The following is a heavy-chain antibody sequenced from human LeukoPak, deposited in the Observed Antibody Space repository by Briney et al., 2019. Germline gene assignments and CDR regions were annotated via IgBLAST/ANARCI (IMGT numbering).Heavy chain of an antibody. CDR1: GFTVSSNY. D-gene: IGHD1-7*01. CDR2: IYSGGST. CDR3: ARDPGTMTPYYYFDY. J-gene: IGHJ4*02. V-gene: IGHV3-53*04. Sequence: GGSLRLSWAASGFTVSSNYMSWVRQAPGKGLEWVSVIYSGGSTYYADSVKGRFTISRHNSKNTLYLQMNSLRAEDTAVYYCARDPGTMTPYYYFDYWGQGTLVTVSS.